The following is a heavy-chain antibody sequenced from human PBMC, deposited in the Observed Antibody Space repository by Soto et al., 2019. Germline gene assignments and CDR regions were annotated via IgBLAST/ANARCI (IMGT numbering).Heavy chain of an antibody. J-gene: IGHJ4*02. CDR1: GGSISSYY. Sequence: SETLSLTCTVSGGSISSYYWSWIRQPPGKGLEWIGYIYYSGSTNYNPSLKSRVTISVDTSKNQFSLKLSSVTAADTAVYYCARAARWELLQPFDYWGQGTLVTVSS. V-gene: IGHV4-59*01. CDR2: IYYSGST. D-gene: IGHD1-26*01. CDR3: ARAARWELLQPFDY.